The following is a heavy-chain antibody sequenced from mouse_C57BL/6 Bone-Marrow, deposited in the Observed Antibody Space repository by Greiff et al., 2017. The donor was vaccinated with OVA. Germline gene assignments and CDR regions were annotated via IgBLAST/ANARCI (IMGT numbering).Heavy chain of an antibody. CDR1: GYTFTNYW. CDR2: IYPGGGYT. D-gene: IGHD3-3*01. CDR3: ARRAGADYFDY. V-gene: IGHV1-63*01. J-gene: IGHJ2*01. Sequence: QVQLQQSGAELVRPGTSVKMSCKASGYTFTNYWIGWAKQRPGHGLEWIGDIYPGGGYTNYNEKFKGKATMTADKSSSTAYMQCSSLTSEDSAIYCCARRAGADYFDYWGQGTTLTVSS.